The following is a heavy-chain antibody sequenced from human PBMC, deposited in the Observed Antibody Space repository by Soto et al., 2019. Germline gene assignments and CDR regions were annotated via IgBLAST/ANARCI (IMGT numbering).Heavy chain of an antibody. CDR2: IIPILGIA. CDR1: GGTFSSYT. D-gene: IGHD3-22*01. CDR3: ARDSTEIVVVSHDAFDI. V-gene: IGHV1-69*04. J-gene: IGHJ3*02. Sequence: SVKVSCKASGGTFSSYTISWVRQAPGQGLEWMGRIIPILGIANYAQKFQGRVTITADKSTSTAYMELSSLRSEDTAVYYCARDSTEIVVVSHDAFDIWGQGTMVTVSS.